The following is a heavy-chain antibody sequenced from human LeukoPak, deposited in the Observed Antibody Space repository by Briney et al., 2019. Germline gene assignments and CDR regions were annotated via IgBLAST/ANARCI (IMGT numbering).Heavy chain of an antibody. CDR3: ARVDDSSGLDY. Sequence: SQTLSLTCTVSGGSISSGGYYWSWIRQHPGKGLEWIGYIYYSASTYYNPSLKSRVTISVDTSKNQFSLKLSSVTAADTAVYYCARVDDSSGLDYWGQGTLVTVSS. CDR1: GGSISSGGYY. CDR2: IYYSAST. D-gene: IGHD3-22*01. V-gene: IGHV4-31*03. J-gene: IGHJ4*02.